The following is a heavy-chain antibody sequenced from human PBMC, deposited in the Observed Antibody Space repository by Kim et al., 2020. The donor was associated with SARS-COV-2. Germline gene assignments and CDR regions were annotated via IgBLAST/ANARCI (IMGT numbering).Heavy chain of an antibody. Sequence: GGSLRLSCAASGFTFSSYYMAWVRQVPGKGLEWVARIKQDGSEKFYGFSVKGRVTISRDKAKNSVFLQMNSLTAEDTAAYYCSRDTGYSDDYRLYFDYWG. CDR3: SRDTGYSDDYRLYFDY. CDR2: IKQDGSEK. CDR1: GFTFSSYY. J-gene: IGHJ4*01. V-gene: IGHV3-7*01. D-gene: IGHD5-18*01.